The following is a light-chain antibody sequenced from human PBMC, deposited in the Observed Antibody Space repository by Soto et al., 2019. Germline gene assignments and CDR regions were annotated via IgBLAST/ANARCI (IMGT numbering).Light chain of an antibody. J-gene: IGLJ1*01. CDR3: SSYTSSSTLEV. CDR1: SSDVGGYVY. V-gene: IGLV2-14*03. CDR2: DVS. Sequence: QSVLTQPASVSGSPGQSITISCTGTSSDVGGYVYVSWYQHHPAKAPKLIIYDVSSRPSGVSNRFSGSKSGNAASLTISGLQAEDEADYYCSSYTSSSTLEVFGTGTKVTVL.